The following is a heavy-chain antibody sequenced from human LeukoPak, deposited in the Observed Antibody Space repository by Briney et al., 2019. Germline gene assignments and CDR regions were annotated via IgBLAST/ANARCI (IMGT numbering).Heavy chain of an antibody. V-gene: IGHV4-4*07. CDR1: GGSISSYY. J-gene: IGHJ6*03. CDR3: ASCTEPYYYYYYMDV. CDR2: IYTSGST. D-gene: IGHD2-2*01. Sequence: SETLSLTCTVSGGSISSYYWSWIRQPAGKGLEWIGRIYTSGSTNYNPSLKSRVTMSVDTSKNQFSLKLSSVTAADTAVYYCASCTEPYYYYYYMDVWGKGTTVTVSS.